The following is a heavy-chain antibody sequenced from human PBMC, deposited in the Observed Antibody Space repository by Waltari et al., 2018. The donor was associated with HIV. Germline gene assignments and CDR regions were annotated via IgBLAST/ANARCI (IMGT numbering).Heavy chain of an antibody. CDR1: GYTFPNFA. J-gene: IGHJ4*02. V-gene: IGHV7-4-1*02. CDR2: INTKTWNP. Sequence: QVHLVQSGSELKKPGASVKVSCKASGYTFPNFAMNWVRQAPGQGLEWMGWINTKTWNPTYAQGFTGRFVFSLDTSVTTAYLQISSLKAEDSAVYYCGRGPGRSVDYWGQGTLVTVSS. D-gene: IGHD3-10*01. CDR3: GRGPGRSVDY.